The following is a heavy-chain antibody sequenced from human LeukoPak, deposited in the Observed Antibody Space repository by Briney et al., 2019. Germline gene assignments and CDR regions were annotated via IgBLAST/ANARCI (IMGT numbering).Heavy chain of an antibody. D-gene: IGHD3-16*01. V-gene: IGHV4-59*08. CDR3: ARHGASVGYFDY. J-gene: IGHJ4*02. Sequence: SETLSLTCTVSGGSISSYYWSWIRQPPGKGLEWIGYIYYSGSTNYNPSLKSRVTISVDTSKNQFSLKLSSVTAADTAVYYCARHGASVGYFDYWGQGTLVTVSS. CDR2: IYYSGST. CDR1: GGSISSYY.